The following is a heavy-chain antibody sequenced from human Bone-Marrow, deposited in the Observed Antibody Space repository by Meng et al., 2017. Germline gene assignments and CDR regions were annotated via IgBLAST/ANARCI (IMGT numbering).Heavy chain of an antibody. D-gene: IGHD6-19*01. CDR3: ARDIGLYSSGWYGDAFDI. V-gene: IGHV4-39*07. Sequence: SETLSLTCTVSGGSISSSSYYWGWIRQPPGKGLEWIGSIYYSGSTYYNPSLKSRVTISVDTSKNQFSLKLSSVTAADTAVYYCARDIGLYSSGWYGDAFDIWGQGTMVTVSS. CDR2: IYYSGST. CDR1: GGSISSSSYY. J-gene: IGHJ3*02.